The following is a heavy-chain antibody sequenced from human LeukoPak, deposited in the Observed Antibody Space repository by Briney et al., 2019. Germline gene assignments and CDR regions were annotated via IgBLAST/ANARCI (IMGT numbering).Heavy chain of an antibody. J-gene: IGHJ5*02. CDR1: GFTFSGYW. Sequence: AGSLTLSCAASGFTFSGYWMHWVRQAPAKGLVWVSRINTDGGTTNYADSVKGRFTISRDNAKNTLHLQMNSLRADDTAVYYCARGAVGTGVWFDPWGQGTLVTVSS. CDR2: INTDGGTT. D-gene: IGHD1-26*01. CDR3: ARGAVGTGVWFDP. V-gene: IGHV3-74*01.